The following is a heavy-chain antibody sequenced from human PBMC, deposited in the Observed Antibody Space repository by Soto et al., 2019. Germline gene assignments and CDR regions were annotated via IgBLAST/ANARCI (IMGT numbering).Heavy chain of an antibody. CDR1: GGSFSGYY. CDR2: INHGGGT. D-gene: IGHD3-3*01. CDR3: ASRGVTIFGVVSGGFDP. J-gene: IGHJ5*02. V-gene: IGHV4-34*01. Sequence: QVQLQQWGAGLLKPSETLSLTCAVYGGSFSGYYWSWIRQPPGKGLEWIREINHGGGTNYNPSLKSRVTISVDKSKNQFSLKLSSVTAADTAVYYCASRGVTIFGVVSGGFDPWGQGTLVTVSS.